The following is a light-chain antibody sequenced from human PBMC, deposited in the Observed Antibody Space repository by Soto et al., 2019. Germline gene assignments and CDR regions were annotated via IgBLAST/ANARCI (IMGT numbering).Light chain of an antibody. CDR2: DVN. CDR3: GSYTSSSTNV. Sequence: QGVLNQPSSLSGSAGQAIPISCTGNSRDIGGYNYVSWYQQHPGKAPKLMIYDVNNRPSGVSDRFSASKSGNTASLTISGLQAEDEADYYCGSYTSSSTNVFGTGTKVTVL. CDR1: SRDIGGYNY. J-gene: IGLJ1*01. V-gene: IGLV2-14*01.